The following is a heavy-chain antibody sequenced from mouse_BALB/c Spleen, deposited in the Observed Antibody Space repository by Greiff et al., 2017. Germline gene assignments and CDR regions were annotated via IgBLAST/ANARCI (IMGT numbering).Heavy chain of an antibody. Sequence: DVQLVESGGGLVKPGGSLKLSCAASGFTFSDYYMYWVRQTPEKRLEWVATISDGGSYTYYPDSVKGRFTISRDNAKNNLYLQMSSLKSEDTAMYYCARDNSLQPAWFAYWGQGTLVTVSA. V-gene: IGHV5-4*02. CDR2: ISDGGSYT. CDR3: ARDNSLQPAWFAY. J-gene: IGHJ3*01. D-gene: IGHD1-2*01. CDR1: GFTFSDYY.